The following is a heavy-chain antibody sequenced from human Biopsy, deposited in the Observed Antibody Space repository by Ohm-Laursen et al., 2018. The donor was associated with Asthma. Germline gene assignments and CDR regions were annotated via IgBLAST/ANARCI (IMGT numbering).Heavy chain of an antibody. J-gene: IGHJ6*02. D-gene: IGHD3-22*01. V-gene: IGHV4-30-2*01. CDR3: ARMITMIQAANYYSYAMDV. CDR1: GDSINSGGYS. Sequence: SQTLSLTCAVSGDSINSGGYSWDWIRQPPGKGLEVDAHLFYIGTTYYTPSLKSRVTISVYRSKRQFSLKVNSVTAADTAVYYCARMITMIQAANYYSYAMDVWGQGTTVTVSS. CDR2: LFYIGTT.